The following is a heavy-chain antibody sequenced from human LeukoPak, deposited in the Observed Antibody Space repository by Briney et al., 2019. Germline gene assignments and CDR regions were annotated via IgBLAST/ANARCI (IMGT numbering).Heavy chain of an antibody. V-gene: IGHV3-7*01. J-gene: IGHJ4*02. D-gene: IGHD6-6*01. CDR2: LKEDGSVR. CDR1: GFTFSRRW. CDR3: LAESSTSYEGY. Sequence: GGSLRLSCAASGFTFSRRWMDWVRQAPGKGLEWVANLKEDGSVRQYVDSVKGRFTISRDNAKNSLYLQMNSLRAEDTAVYYCLAESSTSYEGYWGQGTLVTVSS.